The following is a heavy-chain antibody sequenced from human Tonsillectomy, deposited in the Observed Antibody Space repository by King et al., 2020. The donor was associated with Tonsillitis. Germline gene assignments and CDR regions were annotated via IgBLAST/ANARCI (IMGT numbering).Heavy chain of an antibody. CDR3: ATLGVIVVVDY. D-gene: IGHD2-2*01. CDR2: IYYSGST. CDR1: GGSISSSSYY. V-gene: IGHV4-39*01. J-gene: IGHJ4*02. Sequence: LQLQESGPGLVKPSETLSLTCTVSGGSISSSSYYWGWIRQPPGKGLEWIGSIYYSGSTYYKSSLKSRVTISVDTSKNQFSLKLSSVTAADTAVYYCATLGVIVVVDYWGQGTLVTVSS.